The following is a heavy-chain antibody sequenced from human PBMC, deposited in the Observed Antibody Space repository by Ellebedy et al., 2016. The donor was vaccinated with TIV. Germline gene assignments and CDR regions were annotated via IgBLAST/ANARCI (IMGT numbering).Heavy chain of an antibody. V-gene: IGHV3-23*01. CDR1: GFTFSSYA. D-gene: IGHD3-22*01. J-gene: IGHJ4*02. CDR3: AKGRGGGSESSAPRYYFDY. CDR2: ISNTGSRT. Sequence: GESLKISCAASGFTFSSYAMSWVRQAPGTGLEWVSTISNTGSRTYYADSVEGRFIISRDNSKKTLYLQMNSLRAEDTAVYYCAKGRGGGSESSAPRYYFDYWGLGTLVTVSS.